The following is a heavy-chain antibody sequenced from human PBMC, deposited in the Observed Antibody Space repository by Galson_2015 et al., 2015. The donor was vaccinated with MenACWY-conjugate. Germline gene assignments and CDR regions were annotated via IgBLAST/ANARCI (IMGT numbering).Heavy chain of an antibody. J-gene: IGHJ5*02. Sequence: ETLSLTCTVSTGSISIYYWSWIRQPPGKGLEWIGYIYYSGSTNYNPSLKSRVTISVDTSKNQFTLKLSSVTAADTAVYYCARGDGYNYNWLDPWGQGTLVTVSS. CDR1: TGSISIYY. CDR2: IYYSGST. D-gene: IGHD5-24*01. CDR3: ARGDGYNYNWLDP. V-gene: IGHV4-59*01.